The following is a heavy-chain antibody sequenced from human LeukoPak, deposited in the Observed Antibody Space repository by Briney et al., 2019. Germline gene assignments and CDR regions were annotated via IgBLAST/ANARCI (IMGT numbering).Heavy chain of an antibody. V-gene: IGHV1-69*13. CDR2: IIPIFGTA. CDR1: GGTFSSYA. J-gene: IGHJ3*02. CDR3: AREAVAGVDAFDI. Sequence: ASVKVSCKASGGTFSSYAISWVRQAPGQGLEWMGGIIPIFGTANYAQKFQGRVTITADESTSTAYMELSSLRSEDTAVYYCAREAVAGVDAFDIWGQGTMVTVSS. D-gene: IGHD6-19*01.